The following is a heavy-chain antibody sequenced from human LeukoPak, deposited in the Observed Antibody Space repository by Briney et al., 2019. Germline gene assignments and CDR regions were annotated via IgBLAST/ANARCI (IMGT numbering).Heavy chain of an antibody. J-gene: IGHJ4*02. V-gene: IGHV3-48*03. D-gene: IGHD5-18*01. CDR1: GFTFSSYE. Sequence: GGSLRLSCAASGFTFSSYEMNWVRQAPGKGLEWVSYISSSGSTIYYADSVKGRFTISRDNSKNTLYLQMNSLRAEDTAVYYCAKAYVDTAMVFDYWGQGTLVTVSS. CDR3: AKAYVDTAMVFDY. CDR2: ISSSGSTI.